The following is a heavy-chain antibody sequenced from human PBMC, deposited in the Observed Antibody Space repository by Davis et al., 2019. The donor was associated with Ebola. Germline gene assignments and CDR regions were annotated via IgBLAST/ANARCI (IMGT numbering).Heavy chain of an antibody. D-gene: IGHD6-6*01. V-gene: IGHV1-3*01. CDR1: GYIFTSYA. CDR2: INAGNGDT. J-gene: IGHJ4*02. CDR3: ARGSDGSSDL. Sequence: ASVKVSCKASGYIFTSYAIHWVRQAPGQRLEWMGWINAGNGDTKYSQKFQGRITMTRNTFMRTAYMELNGLTSEDTAVYYCARGSDGSSDLWGQGTLVTVSS.